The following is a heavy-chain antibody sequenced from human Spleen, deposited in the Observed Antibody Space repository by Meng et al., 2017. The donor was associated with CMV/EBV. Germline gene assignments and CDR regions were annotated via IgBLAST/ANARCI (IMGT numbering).Heavy chain of an antibody. Sequence: GESLKISCRGSGYRFTNYWIGWVRQMPGKGLEWMGMIYPGDSDTRYSPSFQGQVTISADKSISTAYLQWSSLKASDTAMYYCARHFRLYYYDSSGPWAFDIWGQGTMVTVSS. J-gene: IGHJ3*02. CDR3: ARHFRLYYYDSSGPWAFDI. V-gene: IGHV5-51*01. CDR2: IYPGDSDT. D-gene: IGHD3-22*01. CDR1: GYRFTNYW.